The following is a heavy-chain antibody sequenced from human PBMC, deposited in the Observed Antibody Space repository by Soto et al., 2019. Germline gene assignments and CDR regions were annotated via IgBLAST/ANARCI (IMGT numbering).Heavy chain of an antibody. CDR1: GFTFSSYG. CDR3: AKRSASSDY. V-gene: IGHV3-30*18. CDR2: ISYDGSNK. J-gene: IGHJ4*02. D-gene: IGHD3-10*01. Sequence: LRLSCAASGFTFSSYGMHWVRQAPGKGLEWVAVISYDGSNKYYADSVKGRFTISRDNSKNTLYLQMNSLRAEDTAVYYCAKRSASSDYWGQGTLVTVSS.